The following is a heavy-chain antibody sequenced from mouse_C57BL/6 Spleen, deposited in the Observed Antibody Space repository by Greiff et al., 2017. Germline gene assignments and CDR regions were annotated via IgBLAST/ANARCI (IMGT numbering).Heavy chain of an antibody. CDR1: GFTFSSYA. CDR2: ISRGGDYI. J-gene: IGHJ4*01. CDR3: TREGSNYEAYAMDY. Sequence: EVKLVESGEGLVKPGGSLKLSCAASGFTFSSYAMSWVRQTPEKRLEWVAYISRGGDYIYYADTVKGRFTISRDKAKNTLYLQMSRLKSEDTAMYYCTREGSNYEAYAMDYWGQGTSVPASS. D-gene: IGHD2-5*01. V-gene: IGHV5-9-1*02.